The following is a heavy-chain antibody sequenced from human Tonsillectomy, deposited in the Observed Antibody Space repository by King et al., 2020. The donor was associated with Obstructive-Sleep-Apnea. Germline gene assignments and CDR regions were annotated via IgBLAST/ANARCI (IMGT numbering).Heavy chain of an antibody. CDR2: ISSSSSYP. V-gene: IGHV3-11*06. D-gene: IGHD5-24*01. CDR3: ARDYPNYGTEAFDI. J-gene: IGHJ3*02. CDR1: GFTFSDYY. Sequence: VQLVESGGGLVKPGGSLRLSCAASGFTFSDYYMSWIRQAPGKGLEWVSYISSSSSYPNYADSVKGRLTISRDNAKNSLYLQMNSLRAEVPAVYYCARDYPNYGTEAFDIWGQGTMVTVSS.